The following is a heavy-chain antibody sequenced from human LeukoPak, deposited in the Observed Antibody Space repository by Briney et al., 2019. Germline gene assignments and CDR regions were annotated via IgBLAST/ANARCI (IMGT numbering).Heavy chain of an antibody. CDR1: GFTVSGSY. Sequence: GGSLRLSCAASGFTVSGSYMSRVRHVPGRGLECVSDIYRDGSTYYADSVKGRFTISRDNTRNTVYLQMNNLSAEDTAVYYCATRPGMGINYFDLWGRGTLVTVSS. D-gene: IGHD1-1*01. J-gene: IGHJ2*01. CDR2: IYRDGST. CDR3: ATRPGMGINYFDL. V-gene: IGHV3-53*01.